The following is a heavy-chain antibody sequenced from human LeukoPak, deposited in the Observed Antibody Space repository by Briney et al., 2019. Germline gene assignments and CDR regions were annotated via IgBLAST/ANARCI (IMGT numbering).Heavy chain of an antibody. D-gene: IGHD2-15*01. CDR3: AREKSVVVVAATRRETGIFDY. J-gene: IGHJ4*02. CDR2: IIPIFGTA. Sequence: SEKVSCKASGGTFSSYAISWVRQAPGQGLEWMGGIIPIFGTANYAQKFQGRVTITADESTSTAYMELSSLRSEDTAVYYCAREKSVVVVAATRRETGIFDYWGQGTLVTVSS. CDR1: GGTFSSYA. V-gene: IGHV1-69*13.